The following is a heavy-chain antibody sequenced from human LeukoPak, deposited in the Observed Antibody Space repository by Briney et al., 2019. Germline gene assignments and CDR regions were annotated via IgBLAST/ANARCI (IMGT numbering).Heavy chain of an antibody. V-gene: IGHV4-39*01. CDR3: ARLRGIFDY. D-gene: IGHD3-16*01. CDR1: GGSISSSSYY. CDR2: IYYSGST. J-gene: IGHJ4*02. Sequence: PSETLSLTCTVSGGSISSSSYYWGWIRQPPGKGLEWIGSIYYSGSTYYNPPLKSRVTISVDTSKNQFSLKLSSVTAADTAVYYCARLRGIFDYWGQGTLVTVSS.